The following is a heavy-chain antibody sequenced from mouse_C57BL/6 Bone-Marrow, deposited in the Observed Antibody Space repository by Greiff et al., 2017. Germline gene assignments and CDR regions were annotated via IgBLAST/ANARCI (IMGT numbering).Heavy chain of an antibody. D-gene: IGHD1-1*01. Sequence: EVQVVESGGGLVKPGGSLKLSCAASGFTFSDYGMHWVRQAPEKGLEWVAYISSGSSTIYYADTVKGRFTLSRDNANNTLFLQMTSLMSESTAMYYCARNLYGSGGFAYWGQGTLVTVSA. CDR1: GFTFSDYG. CDR2: ISSGSSTI. J-gene: IGHJ3*01. CDR3: ARNLYGSGGFAY. V-gene: IGHV5-17*01.